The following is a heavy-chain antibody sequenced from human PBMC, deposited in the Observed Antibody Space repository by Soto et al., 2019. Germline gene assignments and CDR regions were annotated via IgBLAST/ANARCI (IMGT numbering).Heavy chain of an antibody. CDR2: IGAYNGNT. Sequence: GASVKVSCKASGYTFTSYGISWVRQAPGQGLEWMGWIGAYNGNTNYAQKLQGRVTMTTDTSTSTAYMELRSLRSDDTAVYYCARGWELRRVYCGMDVWGQGTTVTVSS. V-gene: IGHV1-18*01. CDR3: ARGWELRRVYCGMDV. J-gene: IGHJ6*02. CDR1: GYTFTSYG. D-gene: IGHD1-26*01.